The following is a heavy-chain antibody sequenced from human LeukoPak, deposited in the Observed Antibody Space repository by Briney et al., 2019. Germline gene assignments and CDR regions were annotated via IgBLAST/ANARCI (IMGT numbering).Heavy chain of an antibody. Sequence: PSETLSLTCTVSGGSISSYYWSWIRQPPGKGLEWIGYIYYSGSTNYNPSLKSRVTISVDTSKNQFSLKLSSVTAADTAVYYCARVYETNGYLYWGQGSLVTVSS. D-gene: IGHD3-22*01. CDR2: IYYSGST. CDR3: ARVYETNGYLY. CDR1: GGSISSYY. V-gene: IGHV4-59*01. J-gene: IGHJ4*02.